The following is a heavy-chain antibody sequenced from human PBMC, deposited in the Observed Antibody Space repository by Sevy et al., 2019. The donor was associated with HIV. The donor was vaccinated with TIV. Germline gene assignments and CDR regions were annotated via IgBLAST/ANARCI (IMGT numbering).Heavy chain of an antibody. J-gene: IGHJ2*01. CDR1: GGSISGSTNY. D-gene: IGHD2-8*01. Sequence: SETLSLTCTVSGGSISGSTNYWGWIRHSPGKGLEWIGSLYYGGSTYLNPSLKSRVTTSVDTSKSQFSLKLNSVTAADTAVYYCVRHLTNYLYLYFDLWGRGALVTVSS. CDR2: LYYGGST. V-gene: IGHV4-39*01. CDR3: VRHLTNYLYLYFDL.